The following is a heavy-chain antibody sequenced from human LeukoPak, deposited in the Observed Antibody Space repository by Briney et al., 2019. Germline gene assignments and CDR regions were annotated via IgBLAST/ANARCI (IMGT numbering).Heavy chain of an antibody. D-gene: IGHD3-3*01. CDR1: GLTFSSYW. J-gene: IGHJ4*02. CDR2: IKQDGSEK. Sequence: GGSLRLSCAASGLTFSSYWMSWVRQAPGKGLEWVANIKQDGSEKYYVDSVKGRFTISRDNAKNSLYLQMNSLRAEDTAVYYCARDGDYYFDYWGQGTLVTVSS. CDR3: ARDGDYYFDY. V-gene: IGHV3-7*01.